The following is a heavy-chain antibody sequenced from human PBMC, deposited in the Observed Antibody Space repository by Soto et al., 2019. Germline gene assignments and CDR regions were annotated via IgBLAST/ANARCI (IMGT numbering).Heavy chain of an antibody. D-gene: IGHD2-2*01. CDR2: IYPGDSDT. Sequence: PGESLKISCKGSGYSFTSYWIGWVRQMHGKGLEWMGIIYPGDSDTRYSSTFQGQVTISADKSISTAYLQWSSLEASDTAMYYCARLTGTRKYCSSTSCYQTPIDCWGQGTLVTVAS. CDR1: GYSFTSYW. J-gene: IGHJ4*02. CDR3: ARLTGTRKYCSSTSCYQTPIDC. V-gene: IGHV5-51*01.